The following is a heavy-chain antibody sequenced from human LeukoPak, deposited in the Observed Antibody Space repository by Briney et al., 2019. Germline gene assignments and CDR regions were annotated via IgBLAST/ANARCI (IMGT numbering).Heavy chain of an antibody. CDR1: GGSIRSYY. CDR3: ARDRRRELLHAFDI. V-gene: IGHV4-59*01. CDR2: IDYSGST. J-gene: IGHJ3*02. D-gene: IGHD1-26*01. Sequence: SETLSLTCTVSGGSIRSYYWSWIRQPPGKGLEWIAYIDYSGSTNYNPSLKSRVTISVDASKNQFSLKLSSVTAADTAVYHCARDRRRELLHAFDIWGQGTMVTVSS.